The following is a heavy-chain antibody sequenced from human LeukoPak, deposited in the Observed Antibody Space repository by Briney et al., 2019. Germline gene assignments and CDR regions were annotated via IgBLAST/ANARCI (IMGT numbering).Heavy chain of an antibody. V-gene: IGHV4-59*08. J-gene: IGHJ4*02. CDR3: ARHNWNYVPDY. CDR2: IYYSGST. CDR1: GGFISSYY. Sequence: SETLSLTCTVSGGFISSYYWSWIRQPPGKGLEWIGYIYYSGSTNYNPSLKSRVTISVDTSKNQFSLKLSSVTAADTAVYYCARHNWNYVPDYWGQGTLVTVSS. D-gene: IGHD1-7*01.